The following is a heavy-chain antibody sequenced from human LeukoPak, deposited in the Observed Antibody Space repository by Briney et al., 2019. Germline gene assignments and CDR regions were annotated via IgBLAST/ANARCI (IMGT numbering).Heavy chain of an antibody. D-gene: IGHD2/OR15-2a*01. V-gene: IGHV1-2*02. CDR1: GYTFTGYY. J-gene: IGHJ4*02. CDR3: ARAPAAIFTVDY. Sequence: ASVKVSCKASGYTFTGYYMHWVRQAPGRGLEWMGWINPNSGGTNYAQKFQGRVTMTRDTSISTAYMELSRLRSDDTAVYYCARAPAAIFTVDYWGQGTLVTVSS. CDR2: INPNSGGT.